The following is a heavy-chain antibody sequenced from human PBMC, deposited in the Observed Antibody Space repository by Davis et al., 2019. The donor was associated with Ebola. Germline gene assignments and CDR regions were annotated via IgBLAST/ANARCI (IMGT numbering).Heavy chain of an antibody. V-gene: IGHV1-18*01. D-gene: IGHD2-15*01. CDR3: ARDIVVVVAATLGYGMDV. CDR2: ISAYNGDT. Sequence: ASVKVSCKASGYTFTSYDISWVRQAPGQGLEWMGWISAYNGDTNYAQKFQGRVTMTTDTSTSTAYMELRSLRSDDTAVYYCARDIVVVVAATLGYGMDVWGQGTTVTVS. J-gene: IGHJ6*02. CDR1: GYTFTSYD.